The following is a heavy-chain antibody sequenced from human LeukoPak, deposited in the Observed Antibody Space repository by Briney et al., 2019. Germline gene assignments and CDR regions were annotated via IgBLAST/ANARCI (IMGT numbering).Heavy chain of an antibody. J-gene: IGHJ6*02. CDR1: GGSISSHY. Sequence: SETLSLTCTISGGSISSHYWSWIRQPPGKGLEWIGYMYYSGSTNYNPSLKSRVTISVDTSKNQFSLKLSSVTAADTAVYYCARGYDFWSGSSYGMDVWGQGTTVTVSS. CDR3: ARGYDFWSGSSYGMDV. V-gene: IGHV4-59*11. CDR2: MYYSGST. D-gene: IGHD3-3*01.